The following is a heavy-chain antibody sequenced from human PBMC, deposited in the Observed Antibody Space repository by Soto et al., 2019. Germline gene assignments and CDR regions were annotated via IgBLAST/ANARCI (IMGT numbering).Heavy chain of an antibody. CDR1: PFTFRSYS. CDR2: ISYDGSKE. V-gene: IGHV3-30*09. Sequence: PGGSLRLSCAASPFTFRSYSVHWVRQAPGKGLEWVTSISYDGSKESYADSVKGRFAVSRDNSKNTLYLQMNSPRPEDTAVYYCARYCNGGAGYSPSLDYWGQGTQVTVSS. CDR3: ARYCNGGAGYSPSLDY. D-gene: IGHD2-15*01. J-gene: IGHJ4*02.